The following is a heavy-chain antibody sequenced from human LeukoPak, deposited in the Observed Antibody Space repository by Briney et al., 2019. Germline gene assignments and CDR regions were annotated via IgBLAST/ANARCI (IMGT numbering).Heavy chain of an antibody. CDR1: GYTFTSYD. Sequence: GASVKVSCKASGYTFTSYDINWVRQATGQGLEWTGWMNPNSGNTGYAQKFQGRVTMTRNTSISTAYMELRSLRSEDTAVYYCARSLPLAVGDSRDNFDYWGQGTLVTVSS. CDR2: MNPNSGNT. J-gene: IGHJ4*02. CDR3: ARSLPLAVGDSRDNFDY. V-gene: IGHV1-8*01. D-gene: IGHD3-16*01.